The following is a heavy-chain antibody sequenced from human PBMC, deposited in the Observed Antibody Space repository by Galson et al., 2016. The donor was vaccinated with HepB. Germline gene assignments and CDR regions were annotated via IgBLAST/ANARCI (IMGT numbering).Heavy chain of an antibody. V-gene: IGHV1-24*01. CDR3: ATISPQTMKTFGLDV. Sequence: SVKVSCTASGFILRKSSLHWVRQAPGKGLEWMGGSDPGSSDDATYAHKFRGKVFMTADLTSNVAYLEVTSLTSEDTAVYYCATISPQTMKTFGLDVWGQGTTITV. CDR1: GFILRKSS. CDR2: SDPGSSDDA. J-gene: IGHJ6*01. D-gene: IGHD3-16*01.